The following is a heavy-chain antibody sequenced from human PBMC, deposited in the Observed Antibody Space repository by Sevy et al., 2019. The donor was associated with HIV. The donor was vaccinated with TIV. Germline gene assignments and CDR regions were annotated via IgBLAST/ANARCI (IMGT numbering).Heavy chain of an antibody. Sequence: GGSLRLSCAVAGFIFSDFTMHWVRQAPGKGLEWVAVISNDGSNQNYADSVKGRFTISRDNSKNTLYLQMNSLGAEDTAVYYCARAGIEDYYYDISGSWGQGTLVTVSS. V-gene: IGHV3-30-3*01. CDR3: ARAGIEDYYYDISGS. D-gene: IGHD3-22*01. CDR1: GFIFSDFT. J-gene: IGHJ5*02. CDR2: ISNDGSNQ.